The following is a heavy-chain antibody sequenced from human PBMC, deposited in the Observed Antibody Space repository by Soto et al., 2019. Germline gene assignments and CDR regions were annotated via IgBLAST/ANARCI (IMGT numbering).Heavy chain of an antibody. CDR1: GASISSFY. CDR3: ARGRGWLDP. CDR2: IYYSGSI. Sequence: QVQLQESGPGLVKPSETLSLICSVSGASISSFYWSWIRQPPGKGLECIGYIYYSGSINYNPSLKSRATISVHTSTNQFSLKLSSVTAADTAVYYCARGRGWLDPWGQGTLVTVPS. V-gene: IGHV4-59*01. J-gene: IGHJ5*02.